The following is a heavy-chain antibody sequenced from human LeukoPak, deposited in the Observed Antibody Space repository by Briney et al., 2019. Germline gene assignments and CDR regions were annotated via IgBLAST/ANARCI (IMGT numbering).Heavy chain of an antibody. CDR2: ISGSGGST. Sequence: GSLRLSCAASGFTFSSYAMSWVRQAPGKGLEWVSAISGSGGSTYYADSVKGRFTISRDNSKNTLYLQMNSLRAEDTAVYYCANGHGWEYYFDYWGQGTLVTVSS. V-gene: IGHV3-23*01. J-gene: IGHJ4*02. CDR3: ANGHGWEYYFDY. CDR1: GFTFSSYA. D-gene: IGHD1-26*01.